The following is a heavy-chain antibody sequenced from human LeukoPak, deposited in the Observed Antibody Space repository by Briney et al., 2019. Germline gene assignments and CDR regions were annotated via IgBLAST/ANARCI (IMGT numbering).Heavy chain of an antibody. V-gene: IGHV3-74*01. J-gene: IGHJ4*02. CDR2: INPDGSST. CDR1: GFTFSTYW. Sequence: GGSLRLSCAASGFTFSTYWMPWVRQAPGKGLVWVSRINPDGSSTSYADSVKGRFTISRDNAKNTLYLQMNSLRAEDTAVYYCGRDNWGSLDYWGQGTLVNGSS. CDR3: GRDNWGSLDY. D-gene: IGHD7-27*01.